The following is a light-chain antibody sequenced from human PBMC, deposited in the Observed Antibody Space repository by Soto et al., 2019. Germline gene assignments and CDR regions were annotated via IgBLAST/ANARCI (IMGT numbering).Light chain of an antibody. J-gene: IGKJ4*01. V-gene: IGKV3-11*01. CDR3: QQRVNWPLT. Sequence: EIVLTQSPATLSLSPGERATLSCRASQSVFNYLAWYQQKPGQAPRLLIYDTSNRATGIPARFSGSWSGTDFTLIISSLEPEDFAVYYCQQRVNWPLTFGGGTKVEIK. CDR2: DTS. CDR1: QSVFNY.